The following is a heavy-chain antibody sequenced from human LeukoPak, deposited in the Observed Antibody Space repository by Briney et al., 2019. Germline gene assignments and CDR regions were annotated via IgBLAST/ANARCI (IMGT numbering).Heavy chain of an antibody. D-gene: IGHD7-27*01. CDR1: GYTFTGYY. V-gene: IGHV1-2*02. Sequence: ASVKVSCKASGYTFTGYYMHWVRQAPGQGLEWMGWINPNSGGTNYAQKFQGRVTMTRDRSISTAYMELSRLRSDDTAVYYCARDLNWGLAGDYWGQGTLVTVSS. CDR2: INPNSGGT. J-gene: IGHJ4*02. CDR3: ARDLNWGLAGDY.